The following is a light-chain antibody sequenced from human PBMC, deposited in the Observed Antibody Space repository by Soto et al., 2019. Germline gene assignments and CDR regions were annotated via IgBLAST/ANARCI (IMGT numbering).Light chain of an antibody. J-gene: IGLJ3*02. Sequence: QSVLTQPPSASGTPGQRVIVSCSGSNSNIGRNHVYWYQQLPGTAPKLLIHTTSARPSGVPARFSGSKSGTSASLTISGLRSDDEADYYCATWDDGLNWVFGGGTKLTVL. CDR1: NSNIGRNH. V-gene: IGLV1-47*01. CDR3: ATWDDGLNWV. CDR2: TTS.